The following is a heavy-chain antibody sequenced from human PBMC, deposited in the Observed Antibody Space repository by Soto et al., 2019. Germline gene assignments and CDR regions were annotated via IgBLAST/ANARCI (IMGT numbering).Heavy chain of an antibody. CDR1: GYTFTGYY. CDR2: INPNSGGT. D-gene: IGHD2-2*02. J-gene: IGHJ6*02. V-gene: IGHV1-2*02. Sequence: QVQLVQSGAEVKKPGASVKVSCKASGYTFTGYYMHWVRQAPGQGLEWMGWINPNSGGTNYAQKFQGRVTMTRDTSISTAYMELSRLRSDDTAVYYCARDRVPIPRYYYHYGMDVWGQGTTVTVSS. CDR3: ARDRVPIPRYYYHYGMDV.